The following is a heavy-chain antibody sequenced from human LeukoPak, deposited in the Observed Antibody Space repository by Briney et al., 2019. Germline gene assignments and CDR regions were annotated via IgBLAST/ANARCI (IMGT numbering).Heavy chain of an antibody. Sequence: GGSLRLSCAASGFTVSSNYMSWVRQAPGKGLEWVSSISSSSSYIYYADSVKGRFTISRDNAKNSLYLQMNSLRAEDTAVYYCANRKQWLSYWGQGTLVTVSS. D-gene: IGHD6-19*01. CDR3: ANRKQWLSY. CDR2: ISSSSSYI. J-gene: IGHJ4*02. CDR1: GFTVSSNY. V-gene: IGHV3-21*01.